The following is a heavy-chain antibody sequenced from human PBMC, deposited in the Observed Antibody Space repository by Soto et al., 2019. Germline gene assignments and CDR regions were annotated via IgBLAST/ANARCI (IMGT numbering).Heavy chain of an antibody. J-gene: IGHJ3*02. CDR2: ISADKGNT. V-gene: IGHV1-18*01. CDR1: GYTFSNNG. CDR3: ARDRAHGFDI. Sequence: QVQLVQSGAEVKKPGASVKVSCKASGYTFSNNGISWVRQAPGQGLEWMGWISADKGNTNYAQKLQGRVTMTRDTSTSTVYMEVRSLRSEDTAVYYCARDRAHGFDIWGQGTMVTVSS.